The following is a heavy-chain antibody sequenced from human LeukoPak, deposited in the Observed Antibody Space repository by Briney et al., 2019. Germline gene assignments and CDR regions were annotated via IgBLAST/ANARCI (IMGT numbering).Heavy chain of an antibody. V-gene: IGHV4-4*07. J-gene: IGHJ6*04. CDR3: VRDESRDV. Sequence: SETLSLTCTVSGGSINKDYWSWIRQPAGKGLEWIGRINTSGSTHYNPSLKSRVTMSVDTSKNQFSLKLSSVTAADTAVYYCVRDESRDVWGKGTTVTVSS. CDR2: INTSGST. CDR1: GGSINKDY.